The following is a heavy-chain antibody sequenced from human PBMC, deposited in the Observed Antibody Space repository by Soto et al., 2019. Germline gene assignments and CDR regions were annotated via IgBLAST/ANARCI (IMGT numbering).Heavy chain of an antibody. D-gene: IGHD3-10*01. J-gene: IGHJ5*02. CDR2: IYYSGST. CDR3: ARELFGRSVWFYA. Sequence: SETLSLTCTVSGGSISSYYWSWIRQPPGKGLEWIGYIYYSGSTNYNPSLKSRVTISVDTSKNQFSLKLSSVTAADTAVYYCARELFGRSVWFYAWGQGTLVTVSS. CDR1: GGSISSYY. V-gene: IGHV4-59*01.